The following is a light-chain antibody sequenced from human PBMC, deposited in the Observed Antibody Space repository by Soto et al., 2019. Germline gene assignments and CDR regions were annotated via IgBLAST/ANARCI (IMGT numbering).Light chain of an antibody. CDR3: SSYTSSSTVV. CDR2: EVS. V-gene: IGLV2-14*01. J-gene: IGLJ2*01. Sequence: QSVLTQPASVSGSPGQSITISCTGTSSDVGGYNYVSWYQQHPGKAPKLMIYEVSNRPSGVSNRFSGSKSGNTASLTISGLQAEDEAHYYCSSYTSSSTVVFGVGTKLTVL. CDR1: SSDVGGYNY.